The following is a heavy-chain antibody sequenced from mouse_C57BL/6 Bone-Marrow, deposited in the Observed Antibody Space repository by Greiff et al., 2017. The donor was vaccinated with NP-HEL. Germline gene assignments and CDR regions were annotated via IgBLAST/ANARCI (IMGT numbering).Heavy chain of an antibody. CDR1: GYTFTSYW. Sequence: QVQLQQPGAELVMPGASVKLSCKASGYTFTSYWMHWVKQRPGQGLEWIGEIDPSDSYTNYNQKFKGKSTLTVDKSSSTAYMQLSSLTSEDSAVYYCARDYSNYFGMGYWGQGTSVTVSS. J-gene: IGHJ4*01. V-gene: IGHV1-69*01. D-gene: IGHD2-5*01. CDR2: IDPSDSYT. CDR3: ARDYSNYFGMGY.